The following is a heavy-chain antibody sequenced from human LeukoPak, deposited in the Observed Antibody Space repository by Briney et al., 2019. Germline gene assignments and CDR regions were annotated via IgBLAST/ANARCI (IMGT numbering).Heavy chain of an antibody. J-gene: IGHJ4*02. V-gene: IGHV4-31*02. CDR2: IYYSGST. CDR3: ARDMPQRAIDY. Sequence: LRLSCTASGFTFSDYYWSWIRQHPGKGLEWIGYIYYSGSTYYNPSLKSRVTISVDTSKNQFSLKLSSVTAADTAVYYCARDMPQRAIDYWGQGTLVTVSS. D-gene: IGHD2-2*01. CDR1: GFTFSDYY.